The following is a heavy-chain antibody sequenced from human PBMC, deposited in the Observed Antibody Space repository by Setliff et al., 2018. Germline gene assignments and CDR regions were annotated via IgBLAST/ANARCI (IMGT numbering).Heavy chain of an antibody. Sequence: GASVKVSCKASGATFSSYGISWVRQAPGQGLEWMGGTIPMFGTTAYAQKFQGRLTIITDESTNTAFMQLSSLRSDDTAVYYCVREGVDSRSSTDYGYYMDVWGKGTTVTVSS. D-gene: IGHD3-22*01. J-gene: IGHJ6*03. CDR3: VREGVDSRSSTDYGYYMDV. V-gene: IGHV1-69*05. CDR2: TIPMFGTT. CDR1: GATFSSYG.